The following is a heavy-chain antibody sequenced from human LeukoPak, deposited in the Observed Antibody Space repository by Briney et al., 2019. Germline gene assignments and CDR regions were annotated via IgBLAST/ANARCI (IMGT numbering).Heavy chain of an antibody. CDR1: GFTFSSYE. J-gene: IGHJ4*02. CDR3: ARGEGYCSSTSCWGSGY. CDR2: ISSSGSTI. Sequence: PGGSLRLSGAASGFTFSSYEMNWVRQAPGKGLEWVSYISSSGSTIYYADSVKGRFTISRDNAKNSLYLQMNSLRAEDTAVYYCARGEGYCSSTSCWGSGYWGQGTLVTVSS. D-gene: IGHD2-2*01. V-gene: IGHV3-48*03.